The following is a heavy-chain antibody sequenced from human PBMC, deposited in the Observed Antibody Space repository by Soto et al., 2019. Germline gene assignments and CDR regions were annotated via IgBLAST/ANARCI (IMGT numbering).Heavy chain of an antibody. CDR3: ARGRGTIFGVVIWGNWFDP. Sequence: QVQLQQWGAGLLKPSETLSLTCAVYGGSFSGYYWSWIRQPPGKGLEWIGEINHSGSTNYNPSLKSRVTISVDTSKNQFSLKLSSVTAADTAVYYCARGRGTIFGVVIWGNWFDPWGQGTLVTVSS. J-gene: IGHJ5*02. V-gene: IGHV4-34*01. CDR2: INHSGST. CDR1: GGSFSGYY. D-gene: IGHD3-3*01.